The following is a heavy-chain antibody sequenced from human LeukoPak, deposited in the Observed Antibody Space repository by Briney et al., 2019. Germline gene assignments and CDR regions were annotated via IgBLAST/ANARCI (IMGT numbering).Heavy chain of an antibody. Sequence: KPGGSLRLSCAASGFTFSSYSMNWVRQAPGKGLEWVSSISSSSSYIYYADSVKGRFTISRDNAKNSLYLQMNSLRAEDTAVYYSARDPDSSGWYTLVTPYYGMDVWGQGTTVTVSS. CDR3: ARDPDSSGWYTLVTPYYGMDV. CDR1: GFTFSSYS. V-gene: IGHV3-21*01. D-gene: IGHD6-19*01. J-gene: IGHJ6*02. CDR2: ISSSSSYI.